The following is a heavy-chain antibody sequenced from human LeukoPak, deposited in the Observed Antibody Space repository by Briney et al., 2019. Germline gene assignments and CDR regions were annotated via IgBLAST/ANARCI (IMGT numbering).Heavy chain of an antibody. Sequence: ASVKVSCKASGYTFADYYINWVRQAPGQGLEWMGWLNPKSVGTNYAQKFQGRVTMTRDTSISTAYMELSGLRSDDTAVYYCAKSRGYSGSYYAFDIWGPGTMVTVSS. CDR2: LNPKSVGT. CDR3: AKSRGYSGSYYAFDI. CDR1: GYTFADYY. J-gene: IGHJ3*02. D-gene: IGHD5-12*01. V-gene: IGHV1-2*02.